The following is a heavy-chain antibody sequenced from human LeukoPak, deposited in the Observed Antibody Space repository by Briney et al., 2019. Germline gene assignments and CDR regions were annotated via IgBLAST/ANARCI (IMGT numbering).Heavy chain of an antibody. J-gene: IGHJ5*02. CDR1: GFTFSRYG. CDR2: ISGSGDNT. CDR3: AKDPLPYDP. Sequence: PGGSLRLSCAASGFTFSRYGMSWVRQAPGKGLEWVSAISGSGDNTYYADSVKGRFTISRDNLRNMLYVQMNSLRAEDTAVYYCAKDPLPYDPWGQGTLVTVSS. V-gene: IGHV3-23*01.